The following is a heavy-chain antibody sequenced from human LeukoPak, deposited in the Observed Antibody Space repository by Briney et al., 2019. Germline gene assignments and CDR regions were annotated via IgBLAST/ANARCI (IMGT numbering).Heavy chain of an antibody. CDR2: IYHSGST. CDR1: GGSISSGGYS. CDR3: AGGYYDVLTGLSWFDP. Sequence: SETLSLTCAVSGGSISSGGYSWSWIRQPPGKGLEWIGYIYHSGSTYYNPSLKSRVTISVDRSKNQFSLKLSSVTAADTAVYYCAGGYYDVLTGLSWFDPWGQGTLVTVSS. V-gene: IGHV4-30-2*01. J-gene: IGHJ5*02. D-gene: IGHD3-9*01.